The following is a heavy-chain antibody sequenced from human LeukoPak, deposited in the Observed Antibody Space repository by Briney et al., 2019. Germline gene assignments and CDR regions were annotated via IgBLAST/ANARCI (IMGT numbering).Heavy chain of an antibody. J-gene: IGHJ4*02. CDR3: AREPSYYYDSSGYNVDY. CDR1: GFIFSTYG. V-gene: IGHV3-30*02. Sequence: GGSLRLSCAASGFIFSTYGMHWVRQAPGKGLEWVSFIRYDGSNKYYADSVKGRFTISRDNSKNTLYLQMNSLRAEDTAVYYCAREPSYYYDSSGYNVDYWGQGTLVTVSS. CDR2: IRYDGSNK. D-gene: IGHD3-22*01.